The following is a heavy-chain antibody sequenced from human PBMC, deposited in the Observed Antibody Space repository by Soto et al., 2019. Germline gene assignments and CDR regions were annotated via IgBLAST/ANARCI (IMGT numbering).Heavy chain of an antibody. J-gene: IGHJ6*02. CDR2: IDPSDSYT. D-gene: IGHD3-22*01. CDR1: GYSFTSYW. Sequence: WEALKISCKGSGYSFTSYWISWVRQMPGKGLEWMGRIDPSDSYTNYSPSFQGHVTISADKSISTAYLQWSSLKASDTAMYYCFSNMIVVASDYYGMDAWGQGLTVSVPS. CDR3: FSNMIVVASDYYGMDA. V-gene: IGHV5-10-1*01.